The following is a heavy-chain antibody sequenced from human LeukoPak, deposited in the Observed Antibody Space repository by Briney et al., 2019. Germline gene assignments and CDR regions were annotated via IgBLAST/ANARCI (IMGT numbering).Heavy chain of an antibody. J-gene: IGHJ5*02. D-gene: IGHD4-17*01. Sequence: SVKVSCKASGGTFSSYGISWVRQAPGQGLEWMGGIIPIFGTVNYAERFQGRVTITADESTSTAYMELSSLRSEDTAVYYCAIVGAAVTTFSWFDPWGQGTPVTVSS. V-gene: IGHV1-69*13. CDR3: AIVGAAVTTFSWFDP. CDR2: IIPIFGTV. CDR1: GGTFSSYG.